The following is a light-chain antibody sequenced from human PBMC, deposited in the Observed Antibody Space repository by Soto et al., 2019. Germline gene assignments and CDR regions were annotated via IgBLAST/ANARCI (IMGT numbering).Light chain of an antibody. J-gene: IGKJ1*01. CDR3: QQNKDWPLA. CDR1: QSVTNN. Sequence: EIVMTQSPATLSVSPGERAILSCRASQSVTNNLAWYQQKPGQAPRLLIWGASTRATGIPGRFSGRGSGTEFTLTISSLQSEDFAVYYCQQNKDWPLAFGQGTKVEIK. CDR2: GAS. V-gene: IGKV3-15*01.